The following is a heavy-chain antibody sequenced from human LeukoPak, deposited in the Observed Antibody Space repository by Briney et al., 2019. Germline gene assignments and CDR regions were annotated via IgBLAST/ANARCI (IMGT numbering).Heavy chain of an antibody. CDR3: ARARVTTIHPAPYYYYMDV. Sequence: SVKVSCKASGGTFSSYAISWVRQAPGQGLEWMGGIIPIFGTANYAQKFQGRVTITADKSTSTAYMELSSLRSEDTAVYYCARARVTTIHPAPYYYYMDVWGKGTTVIVSS. CDR1: GGTFSSYA. J-gene: IGHJ6*03. D-gene: IGHD4-17*01. V-gene: IGHV1-69*06. CDR2: IIPIFGTA.